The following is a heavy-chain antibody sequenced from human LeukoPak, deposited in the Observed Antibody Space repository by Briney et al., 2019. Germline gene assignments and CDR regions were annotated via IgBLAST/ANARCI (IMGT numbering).Heavy chain of an antibody. CDR2: ISSSSSYI. CDR1: GFTFSSYS. D-gene: IGHD6-19*01. V-gene: IGHV3-21*01. CDR3: ASHSSGRMPMGC. Sequence: GGSLRLSCAASGFTFSSYSMNWVRQAPGKGLEWVSSISSSSSYIYYADSVKGRFTISRDNAKNSLYLQMNSPRAEDTAVYYCASHSSGRMPMGCWGQGTLVTVSS. J-gene: IGHJ4*02.